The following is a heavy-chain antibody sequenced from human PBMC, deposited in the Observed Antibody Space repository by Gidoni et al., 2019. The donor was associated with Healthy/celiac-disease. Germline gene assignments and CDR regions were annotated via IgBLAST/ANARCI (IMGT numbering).Heavy chain of an antibody. J-gene: IGHJ4*02. Sequence: QVQLVESGGGVVQPGRSLSLSCAASGFTFSSYGRHWVRQAPGKGLEWVAVISYDGSNKYYADSVKGRFTISRDNSKNTLYLQMNSLRAEDTAVYYCAKDRSGAVGGWGQGTLVTVSS. V-gene: IGHV3-30*18. CDR1: GFTFSSYG. D-gene: IGHD3-16*01. CDR3: AKDRSGAVGG. CDR2: ISYDGSNK.